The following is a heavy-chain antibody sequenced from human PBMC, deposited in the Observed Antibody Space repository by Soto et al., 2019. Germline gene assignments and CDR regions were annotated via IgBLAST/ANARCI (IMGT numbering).Heavy chain of an antibody. CDR3: ASTNYNYYGMDV. V-gene: IGHV4-39*01. D-gene: IGHD2-2*01. CDR2: IYYSGST. Sequence: QLQLQESGPGLVKPSETLSLTCTVSGGSISSSSYYWGWIRQPPGKGLEWIGSIYYSGSTYYNPSLKSRVTISVDTSKNQFSLKLSSVTAADTAVYYCASTNYNYYGMDVWGQGTTVTVSS. J-gene: IGHJ6*02. CDR1: GGSISSSSYY.